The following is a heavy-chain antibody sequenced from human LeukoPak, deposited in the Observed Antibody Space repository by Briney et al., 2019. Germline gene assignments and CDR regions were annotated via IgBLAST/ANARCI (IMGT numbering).Heavy chain of an antibody. D-gene: IGHD3-3*01. J-gene: IGHJ6*02. CDR3: ARETPYYDFWSGYLERYHYYYGMDV. CDR2: IWYDGSNK. Sequence: PGGSLRLSCAASGFTFSSYGMHWVRQAPGKGLEWVAVIWYDGSNKYYADSVKGRFTISRDNSKNTLYLQMNSLRAEDTAVYYCARETPYYDFWSGYLERYHYYYGMDVWGQGTTVTVSS. CDR1: GFTFSSYG. V-gene: IGHV3-33*01.